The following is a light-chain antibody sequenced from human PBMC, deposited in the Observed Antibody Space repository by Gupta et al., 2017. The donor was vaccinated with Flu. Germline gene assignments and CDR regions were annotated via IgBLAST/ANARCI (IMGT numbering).Light chain of an antibody. Sequence: SVCAGVGDRVSVACRASQDISNWLAWNKQKPGKAPKLLVYAASSWQSGVPSRFSGSGNGTDFTLAISSQQPEDLATYYSQQADNCPPLSFGGGTKVEIK. J-gene: IGKJ4*01. V-gene: IGKV1-12*01. CDR2: AAS. CDR1: QDISNW. CDR3: QQADNCPPLS.